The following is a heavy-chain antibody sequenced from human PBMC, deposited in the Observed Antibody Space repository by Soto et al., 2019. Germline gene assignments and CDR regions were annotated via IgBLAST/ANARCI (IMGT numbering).Heavy chain of an antibody. Sequence: SVKVSCKASGGTFSSYAINWVRQAPGQRLEWIGGIVLIFGNANYAQKFQGRVTITADKSTSTAYMELSSLRSEDTAVYYCACCAAEARSGTYMVFYYYYGMDVWGQGTTVTVSS. CDR3: ACCAAEARSGTYMVFYYYYGMDV. CDR2: IVLIFGNA. J-gene: IGHJ6*02. CDR1: GGTFSSYA. V-gene: IGHV1-69*06. D-gene: IGHD3-10*01.